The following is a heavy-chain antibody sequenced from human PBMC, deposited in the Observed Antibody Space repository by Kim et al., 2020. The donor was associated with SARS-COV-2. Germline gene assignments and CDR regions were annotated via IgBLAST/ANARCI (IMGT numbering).Heavy chain of an antibody. Sequence: SETLSLTCAVYGGSFSGYYWSWIRQPPGKGLEWIGEINHSGSTNYNPSLKSRVTISVDTSKNQFSLKLSSVTAADTAVYYCARGHGGGYLPSGFDPWGQGTLVTVSS. CDR3: ARGHGGGYLPSGFDP. CDR2: INHSGST. CDR1: GGSFSGYY. V-gene: IGHV4-34*01. D-gene: IGHD5-12*01. J-gene: IGHJ5*02.